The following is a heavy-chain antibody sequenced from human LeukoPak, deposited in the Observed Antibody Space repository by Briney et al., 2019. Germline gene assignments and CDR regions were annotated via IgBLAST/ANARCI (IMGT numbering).Heavy chain of an antibody. CDR1: GGSISSGSYY. Sequence: SETLSLTCTVSGGSISSGSYYWTWIRQPAGKGLEWIGRIYTSGSTNYNPSLRSRVTISLDTSNNQFSLNLHSVTAADPAVYYCTTQLGLLAGLDSWGQGTRVTVSS. J-gene: IGHJ4*02. CDR3: TTQLGLLAGLDS. D-gene: IGHD6-19*01. V-gene: IGHV4-61*02. CDR2: IYTSGST.